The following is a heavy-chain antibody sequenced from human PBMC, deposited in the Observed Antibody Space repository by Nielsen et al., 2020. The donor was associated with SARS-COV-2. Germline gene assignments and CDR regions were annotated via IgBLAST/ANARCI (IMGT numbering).Heavy chain of an antibody. CDR1: GGSISSSSYY. V-gene: IGHV4-39*01. CDR3: ARVQTENHIVVVTANAFDI. D-gene: IGHD2-21*02. Sequence: SKTLSLTCTVSGGSISSSSYYWGWIRQPPGKGLEWIGSIYYSGSTYYNPSLKSRVTISVDTSKNQFSLKLSSVTAADTAVYYCARVQTENHIVVVTANAFDIWGQGTMVTVSS. J-gene: IGHJ3*02. CDR2: IYYSGST.